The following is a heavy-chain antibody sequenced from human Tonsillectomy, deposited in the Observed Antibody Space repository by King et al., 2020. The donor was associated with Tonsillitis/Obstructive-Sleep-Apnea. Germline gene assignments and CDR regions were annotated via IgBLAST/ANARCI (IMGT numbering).Heavy chain of an antibody. J-gene: IGHJ4*02. D-gene: IGHD3-22*01. CDR2: IDPYDSKA. CDR3: AREVNFDSRAYPYDY. V-gene: IGHV5-10-1*01. CDR1: GYSFTAYW. Sequence: QLVQSGAEVKKPGESLRISCKGSGYSFTAYWITWVRQMPGKGLEWMGRIDPYDSKATYNPSFQGHVTISADKSSNTAFLDGSGLRASDTAMYYCAREVNFDSRAYPYDYWGQGTLVTVTS.